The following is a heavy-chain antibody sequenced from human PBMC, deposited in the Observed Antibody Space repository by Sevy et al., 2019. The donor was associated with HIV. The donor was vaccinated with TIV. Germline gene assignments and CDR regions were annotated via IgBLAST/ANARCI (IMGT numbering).Heavy chain of an antibody. CDR3: ATTKDYYESSGCPFDY. CDR1: GYTLTKLS. J-gene: IGHJ4*02. V-gene: IGHV1-24*01. Sequence: ASVKVSCKVSGYTLTKLSMHWVRQAPGKGLEWMGSFDPEDGETLNAQSLQGRITMTEDKSTDTAYMELNSLRSEDTAVYYCATTKDYYESSGCPFDYWGQGTLVTVSS. D-gene: IGHD3-22*01. CDR2: FDPEDGET.